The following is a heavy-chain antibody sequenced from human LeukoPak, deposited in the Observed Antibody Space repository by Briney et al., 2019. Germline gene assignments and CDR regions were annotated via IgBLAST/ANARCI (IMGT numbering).Heavy chain of an antibody. Sequence: ASVKVSCKASGYTFTSYGISWVRQAPGQGLEWMGWINTNTGNPTYAQGFTGRFVFSLDTSVSTAYLQISSLKAEDTAVYYCARDANFFQPRSADYWGQGTLVTVSS. J-gene: IGHJ4*02. CDR2: INTNTGNP. V-gene: IGHV7-4-1*02. D-gene: IGHD4/OR15-4a*01. CDR1: GYTFTSYG. CDR3: ARDANFFQPRSADY.